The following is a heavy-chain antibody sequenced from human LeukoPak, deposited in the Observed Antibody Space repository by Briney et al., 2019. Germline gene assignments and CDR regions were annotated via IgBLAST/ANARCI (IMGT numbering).Heavy chain of an antibody. CDR2: ISSSGSTI. D-gene: IGHD2-15*01. J-gene: IGHJ4*02. CDR3: AKDVSLGFCSGGSCSAHFAC. V-gene: IGHV3-11*01. Sequence: GGSLSLSCAASVFTFSDYYMSWIRQAPGKRLEWVSYISSSGSTIFYADSVKGRFTISRDKAKKSPYLRMDSLRPEDMALYYCAKDVSLGFCSGGSCSAHFACWGQGTLVTVSS. CDR1: VFTFSDYY.